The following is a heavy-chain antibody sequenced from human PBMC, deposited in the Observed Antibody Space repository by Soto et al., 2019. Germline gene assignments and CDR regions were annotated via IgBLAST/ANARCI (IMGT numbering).Heavy chain of an antibody. CDR2: ISGSGGST. D-gene: IGHD6-13*01. CDR1: GLTFSNYA. V-gene: IGHV3-23*01. CDR3: AKDQGSSWYEIDY. J-gene: IGHJ4*02. Sequence: GGSLRLSCAASGLTFSNYAVTWVRQAPGKGLEWVSTISGSGGSTYYADSVKGRFTISRDNSKNTLYLQMNSLRAEDTAVYYCAKDQGSSWYEIDYWGQGTLVTVSS.